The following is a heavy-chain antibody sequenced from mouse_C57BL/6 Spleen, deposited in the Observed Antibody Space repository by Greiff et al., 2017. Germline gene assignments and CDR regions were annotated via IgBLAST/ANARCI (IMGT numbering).Heavy chain of an antibody. CDR1: GYSITSGYY. D-gene: IGHD6-1*01. CDR3: ARDSPLTWFAY. J-gene: IGHJ3*01. CDR2: ISYDGSN. Sequence: VQLQQSGPGLVKPSQSLSLTCSVTGYSITSGYYWNWIRQFPGNKLEWMGYISYDGSNNYNPSLKNRISITRDTSKNQFFLKLNSVTTEDTATYYCARDSPLTWFAYWGQGTLVTVSA. V-gene: IGHV3-6*01.